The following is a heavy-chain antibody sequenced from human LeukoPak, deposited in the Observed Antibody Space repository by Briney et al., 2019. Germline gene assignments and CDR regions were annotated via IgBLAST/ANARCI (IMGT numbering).Heavy chain of an antibody. CDR3: ARDQWSCSGGSCYEAPGY. J-gene: IGHJ4*02. D-gene: IGHD2-15*01. CDR2: ISAYNGNT. CDR1: GYTFTSYG. Sequence: VASVTVSFKASGYTFTSYGISWVRQAPGQGLEWMGWISAYNGNTNYAQKFQGRVTMTTDTSTTTAYMELRSLRSDDTAVYYCARDQWSCSGGSCYEAPGYWGQGTLVTVSS. V-gene: IGHV1-18*01.